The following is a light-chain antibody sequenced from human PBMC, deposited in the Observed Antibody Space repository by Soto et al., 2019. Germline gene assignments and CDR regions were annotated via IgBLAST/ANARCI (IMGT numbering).Light chain of an antibody. CDR3: MQALQTPYT. V-gene: IGKV2-28*01. CDR2: LGS. Sequence: VMTQSPPSLTVTPGETAAISCRSSQRLLHSNGNNFLDWYLQKPGQSPQLLIYLGSNRASGVPDRVSGSGAGTDFTLKIGRVDAEDVGVYYCMQALQTPYTFGQGTKVDIK. CDR1: QRLLHSNGNNF. J-gene: IGKJ2*01.